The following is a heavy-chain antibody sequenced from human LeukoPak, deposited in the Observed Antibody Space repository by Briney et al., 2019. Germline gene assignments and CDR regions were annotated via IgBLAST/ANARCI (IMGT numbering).Heavy chain of an antibody. CDR1: GFTFSDKG. V-gene: IGHV3-30*19. CDR3: ASRESLDY. Sequence: QPGRSLRLSCAASGFTFSDKGMHSVRQAPRKGLEWVAVISYDGSNKYCAGSVKGPFTLSRENSKNTLYLPMNRLRAEDTAVYYCASRESLDYWGQGTLVTVSS. CDR2: ISYDGSNK. J-gene: IGHJ4*02. D-gene: IGHD3-10*01.